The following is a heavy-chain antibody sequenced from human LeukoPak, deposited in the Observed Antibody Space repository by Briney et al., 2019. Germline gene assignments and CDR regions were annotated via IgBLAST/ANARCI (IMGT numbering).Heavy chain of an antibody. CDR2: ISAYNGNT. J-gene: IGHJ6*03. V-gene: IGHV1-18*01. Sequence: ASVKVSCKASGYTFTSYGISWVRQAPGQGLEWMGWISAYNGNTNYAQKLQGRVTMTTDTSTSTAHMELRSLRSDDTAVYYCARDRSGQKVTGINHPYYYYMDVWGKGTTVTVSS. CDR3: ARDRSGQKVTGINHPYYYYMDV. CDR1: GYTFTSYG. D-gene: IGHD1-20*01.